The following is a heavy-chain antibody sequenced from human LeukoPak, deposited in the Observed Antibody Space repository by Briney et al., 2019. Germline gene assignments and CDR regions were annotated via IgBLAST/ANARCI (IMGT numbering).Heavy chain of an antibody. J-gene: IGHJ4*02. Sequence: GGSLRLSCAASGFTFSSYGMHWVRQAPGKGLEWVAFIRYDGSNKYYADSVKGRFTISRDNSKNTLYLQMNSLRAEDTAVYYCARDPSSFWSGYYLDYWGQGTLVTVSS. CDR1: GFTFSSYG. D-gene: IGHD3-3*01. CDR3: ARDPSSFWSGYYLDY. CDR2: IRYDGSNK. V-gene: IGHV3-30*02.